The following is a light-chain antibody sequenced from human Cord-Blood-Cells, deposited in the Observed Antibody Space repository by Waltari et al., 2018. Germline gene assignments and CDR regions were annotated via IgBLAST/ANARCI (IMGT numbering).Light chain of an antibody. CDR3: QKYNSAPRVT. J-gene: IGKJ3*01. Sequence: DIQMTQSPSSLSASVGDRVTITCRASQGISNYLAWYQQKPGKVPKLLIYAASTLQSGVPSLFSGSRSGTDFTLTISSLQPEDVATYYCQKYNSAPRVTFGPGTTVDIK. V-gene: IGKV1-27*01. CDR2: AAS. CDR1: QGISNY.